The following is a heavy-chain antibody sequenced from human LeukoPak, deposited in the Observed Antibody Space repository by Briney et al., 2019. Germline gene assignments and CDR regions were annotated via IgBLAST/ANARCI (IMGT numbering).Heavy chain of an antibody. CDR1: GFTFSNYA. V-gene: IGHV3-23*01. D-gene: IGHD3-22*01. Sequence: GGSLRLSCAASGFTFSNYAMTWVRQAPGKGLEWVSAISGNADNTYYADSVKGRFTVSRDNSKNTLYLQMNSLRAEDAAVYYCAKSYDSSGYYHFDSWGQGTLVTVSS. CDR3: AKSYDSSGYYHFDS. J-gene: IGHJ4*02. CDR2: ISGNADNT.